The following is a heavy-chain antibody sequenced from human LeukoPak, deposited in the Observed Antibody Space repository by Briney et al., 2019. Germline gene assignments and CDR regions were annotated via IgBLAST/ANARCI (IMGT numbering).Heavy chain of an antibody. CDR2: IYYSGST. CDR1: GGSISSYY. V-gene: IGHV4-59*01. CDR3: ARLGDSLDY. D-gene: IGHD4-17*01. Sequence: SETLSLTRTVSGGSISSYYWSWIRQPPGKGLEWIGYIYYSGSTNYNPSLKSRVTISVDTSKNQFSLKLSSVTAADTAVYYCARLGDSLDYWGQGTLVTVSS. J-gene: IGHJ4*02.